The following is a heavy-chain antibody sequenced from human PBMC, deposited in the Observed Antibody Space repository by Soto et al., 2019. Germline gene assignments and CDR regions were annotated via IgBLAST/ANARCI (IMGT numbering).Heavy chain of an antibody. J-gene: IGHJ4*02. Sequence: EVQLVESGGGLVQPGESLKLSCATSGFTFSDSAIHWVRQASGRGLEWVGRIRSKTNTYATAYAASVKGRFTISRDDSKNTAYLQMYSLKTEDTAVYFCTRCAVAGPAFEDWGQGTLVTVSS. CDR2: IRSKTNTYAT. V-gene: IGHV3-73*01. CDR3: TRCAVAGPAFED. CDR1: GFTFSDSA. D-gene: IGHD6-19*01.